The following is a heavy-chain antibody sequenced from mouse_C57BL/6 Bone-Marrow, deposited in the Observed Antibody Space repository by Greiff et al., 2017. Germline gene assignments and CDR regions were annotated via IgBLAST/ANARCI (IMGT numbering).Heavy chain of an antibody. D-gene: IGHD1-1*01. CDR2: INPGSGGT. V-gene: IGHV1-54*01. CDR1: GYAFTNYL. Sequence: VQLQQSGAELVRPGTSVKVSCKASGYAFTNYLIEWVKQRPGQGLEWIGVINPGSGGTNYNEKFKGKATLTADKSSSTAYMQLSSLTSEDSAVYFCARGGTTGFAYWGQGTLVTGSA. CDR3: ARGGTTGFAY. J-gene: IGHJ3*01.